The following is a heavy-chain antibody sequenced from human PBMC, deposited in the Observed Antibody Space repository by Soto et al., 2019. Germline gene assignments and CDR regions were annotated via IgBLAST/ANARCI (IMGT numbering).Heavy chain of an antibody. CDR3: ASLPRSGLDHYYSGMDL. Sequence: QVQLVESGGGVVQAGGSLGLSCTASGFTFSTYGMHWVRQAPGKGPEWVAVMSHDGSHKAFLDSVKGRFIISRDNSKNTLYLLMTSLRPDDTAVYFCASLPRSGLDHYYSGMDLWGQGTTVILSS. D-gene: IGHD6-19*01. V-gene: IGHV3-30*03. J-gene: IGHJ6*02. CDR1: GFTFSTYG. CDR2: MSHDGSHK.